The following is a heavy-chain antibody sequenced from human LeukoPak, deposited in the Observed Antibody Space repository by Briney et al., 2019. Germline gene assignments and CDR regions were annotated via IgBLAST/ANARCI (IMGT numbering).Heavy chain of an antibody. CDR1: GFTFSSSG. D-gene: IGHD2/OR15-2a*01. Sequence: PGGSLRLSCAASGFTFSSSGMHWVRQAPGKGLEWVAFIRYDGNNKYYTDSVKGRFTISRDNSKNTLYLQMGSLRAEDTAVYYCASRLAAYFYFDYWGQGTLVTVSS. CDR3: ASRLAAYFYFDY. V-gene: IGHV3-30*02. J-gene: IGHJ4*02. CDR2: IRYDGNNK.